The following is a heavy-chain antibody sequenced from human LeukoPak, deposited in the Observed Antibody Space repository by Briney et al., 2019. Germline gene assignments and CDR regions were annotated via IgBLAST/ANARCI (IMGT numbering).Heavy chain of an antibody. Sequence: SVKVSCKASGGTFSSYAISWVRQAPGQGLEWMGGIIPIFGTANYAQKFQGRVTITADESTSTAYMKLSSLRSEDTAVYYCARSTYYYDSSGYYLFDYWGQETLVTVSS. D-gene: IGHD3-22*01. V-gene: IGHV1-69*01. J-gene: IGHJ4*02. CDR1: GGTFSSYA. CDR3: ARSTYYYDSSGYYLFDY. CDR2: IIPIFGTA.